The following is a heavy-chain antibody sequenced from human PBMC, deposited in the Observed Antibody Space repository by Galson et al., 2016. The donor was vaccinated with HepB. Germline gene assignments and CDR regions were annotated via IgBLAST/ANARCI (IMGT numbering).Heavy chain of an antibody. CDR3: AKVPSMVRGF. CDR2: ISYDGSYS. D-gene: IGHD3-10*01. CDR1: GFTFNNYP. V-gene: IGHV3-30*04. J-gene: IGHJ3*01. Sequence: SLRLSCAASGFTFNNYPMHWVRQAPGKGLEWVALISYDGSYSSYADSVKGRFTISRDNSKKTLYLQMNSLRAEDTAVYYCAKVPSMVRGFWGQGTMVTVSS.